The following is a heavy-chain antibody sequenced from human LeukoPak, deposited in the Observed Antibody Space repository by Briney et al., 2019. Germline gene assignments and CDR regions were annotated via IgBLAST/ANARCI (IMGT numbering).Heavy chain of an antibody. CDR3: ASIPLLWFGNNWFDP. CDR1: GYTFTGYY. J-gene: IGHJ5*02. CDR2: INPNGGGT. D-gene: IGHD3-10*01. Sequence: ASVKVSCKASGYTFTGYYMHWVRQAPGQGLEWMGRINPNGGGTNYAQKFQGRVTMTRDTSISTAYMELSRLRSDDTAVYYCASIPLLWFGNNWFDPWGQGTLATVSS. V-gene: IGHV1-2*06.